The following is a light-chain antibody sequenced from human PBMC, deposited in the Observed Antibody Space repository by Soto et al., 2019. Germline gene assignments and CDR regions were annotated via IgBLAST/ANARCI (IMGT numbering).Light chain of an antibody. CDR1: GTNIGAGYE. V-gene: IGLV1-40*01. J-gene: IGLJ1*01. CDR3: QSYDNSLSGSGV. CDR2: DST. Sequence: QPVLTQPPSVSGAPGQRVTISCTGSGTNIGAGYEVHWYHQVPGTAPKLLIYDSTNRPSGVPDRFSGSKSGTSASLAITGLQAEDEGDYYCQSYDNSLSGSGVFGTGTKLTVL.